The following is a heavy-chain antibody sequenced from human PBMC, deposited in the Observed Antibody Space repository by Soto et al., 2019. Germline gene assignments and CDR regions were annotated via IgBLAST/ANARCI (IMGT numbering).Heavy chain of an antibody. D-gene: IGHD4-17*01. J-gene: IGHJ3*01. CDR3: ARATEDYGDAYDV. CDR1: GASVTLSNW. Sequence: QMQLQQSGPGLVKPSGTLSLTCTVSGASVTLSNWWTWIRQSPGRGLEWIGQAYHSGSTNYNPSLETRVTISVDTSKNQFSLNLTSVTAADTAVYYCARATEDYGDAYDVW. CDR2: AYHSGST. V-gene: IGHV4-4*02.